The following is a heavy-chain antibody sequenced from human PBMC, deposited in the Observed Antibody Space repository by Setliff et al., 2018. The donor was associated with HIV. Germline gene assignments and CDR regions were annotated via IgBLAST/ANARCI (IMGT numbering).Heavy chain of an antibody. CDR3: ARDPAVPSLYHYYYMDV. D-gene: IGHD6-19*01. Sequence: ASVKVSCKTSGYMFIAYGMSWVRRAPGQGLEWMGWIGPYNGRTEYAQEFQGRVSLTIDTSASTAYMELRSLRSDDTAVYYCARDPAVPSLYHYYYMDVWGEGTTVTVSS. CDR1: GYMFIAYG. V-gene: IGHV1-18*01. CDR2: IGPYNGRT. J-gene: IGHJ6*03.